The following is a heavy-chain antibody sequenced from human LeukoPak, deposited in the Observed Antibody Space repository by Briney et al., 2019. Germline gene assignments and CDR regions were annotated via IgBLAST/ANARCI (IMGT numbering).Heavy chain of an antibody. CDR1: GYSISSGYY. J-gene: IGHJ5*02. D-gene: IGHD2-2*02. Sequence: SETLSLTCAVSGYSISSGYYWGWIRQPPGKGLEWISSIYHSGSTYYNPSLKSRVTISVDTSKNQFSLKLSSVTAADTAVYYCARHGWCTSTSCYNFWFDPWGQGTLVTVSS. CDR2: IYHSGST. CDR3: ARHGWCTSTSCYNFWFDP. V-gene: IGHV4-38-2*01.